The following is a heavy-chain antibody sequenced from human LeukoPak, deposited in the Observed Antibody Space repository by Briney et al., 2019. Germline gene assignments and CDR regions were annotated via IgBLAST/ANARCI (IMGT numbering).Heavy chain of an antibody. CDR1: GSTFSSYA. J-gene: IGHJ4*02. V-gene: IGHV1-69*13. Sequence: GASVKVSCKASGSTFSSYAISWVRQAPGQGLEWMGGIIPIFGTANYAQKFQGRVTITADESTSTAYMELSSLRSEDTAVYYCARDSSSQRSWLFDYWGQGTLVTVSS. CDR2: IIPIFGTA. D-gene: IGHD5-24*01. CDR3: ARDSSSQRSWLFDY.